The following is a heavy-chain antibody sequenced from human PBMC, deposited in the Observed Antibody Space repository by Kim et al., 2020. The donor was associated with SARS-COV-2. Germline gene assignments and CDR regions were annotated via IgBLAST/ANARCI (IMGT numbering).Heavy chain of an antibody. V-gene: IGHV1-18*01. CDR2: ISAYNGNT. Sequence: ASVKVSCKASGYTFTSYGISWVRQAPGQGLEWMGWISAYNGNTNYAQKLQGRVTMTTDTSTSTAYMELRSLRSDDTAVYYCARAAGIVVVSARAPNDPWGQGTLVTVSS. D-gene: IGHD2-2*01. CDR1: GYTFTSYG. J-gene: IGHJ5*02. CDR3: ARAAGIVVVSARAPNDP.